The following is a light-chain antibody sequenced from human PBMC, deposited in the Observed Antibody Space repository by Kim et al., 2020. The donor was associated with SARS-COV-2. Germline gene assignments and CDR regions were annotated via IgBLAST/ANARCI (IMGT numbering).Light chain of an antibody. V-gene: IGKV1-17*03. CDR2: AAS. J-gene: IGKJ4*01. CDR3: LQHSSYPLT. Sequence: ASVGARATITWRASQCISNYLAWFQQKPGKVPKRLIYAASSLQSGVPSRFSGGGSGTEFTLTISSLQPEDFATYYCLQHSSYPLTFGGGTKVDIK. CDR1: QCISNY.